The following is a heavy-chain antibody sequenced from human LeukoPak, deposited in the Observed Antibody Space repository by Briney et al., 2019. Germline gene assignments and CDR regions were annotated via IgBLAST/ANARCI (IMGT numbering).Heavy chain of an antibody. CDR3: ARDGDGDYVFSYYFDY. V-gene: IGHV3-11*01. D-gene: IGHD4-17*01. CDR1: GFTFSDYN. J-gene: IGHJ4*02. CDR2: ISRSGSTK. Sequence: GGSLRLSCAASGFTFSDYNMRWIRQAPGKGLEWVSSISRSGSTKYYADSVKGRFTISRDNAKNSLFLQMNSLRAEDTAVYYCARDGDGDYVFSYYFDYWGQGTLVTVSS.